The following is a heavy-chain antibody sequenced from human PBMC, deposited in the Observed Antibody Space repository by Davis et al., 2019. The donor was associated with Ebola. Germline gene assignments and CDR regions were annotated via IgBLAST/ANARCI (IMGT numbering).Heavy chain of an antibody. D-gene: IGHD5-18*01. Sequence: HPQTLSLTCAIPGDSVPSGGWNWIRQSPSRGLEWLGRTYYNSKWYNDYAVSVKSRITINPDTSKNQFSLQLNSVTPEDTALYYCTRGWLRGGMDVWGEGTTVTV. V-gene: IGHV6-1*01. CDR2: TYYNSKWYN. J-gene: IGHJ6*02. CDR3: TRGWLRGGMDV. CDR1: GDSVPSGG.